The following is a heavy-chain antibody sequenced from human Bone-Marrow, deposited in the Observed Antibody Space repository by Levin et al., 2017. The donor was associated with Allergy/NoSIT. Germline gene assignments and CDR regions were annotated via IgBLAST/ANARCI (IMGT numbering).Heavy chain of an antibody. CDR1: GGSISSFY. V-gene: IGHV4-59*01. CDR2: IYYSGST. CDR3: ARVWFGELLWEGYFDY. J-gene: IGHJ4*02. Sequence: SETLSLTCTVSGGSISSFYWSWIRQPPGKGLEWVGYIYYSGSTNYNPSLKSRVTISVDTSKNQFSPKLSSVTAADTAVYYCARVWFGELLWEGYFDYWGQGTLVTVSS. D-gene: IGHD3-10*01.